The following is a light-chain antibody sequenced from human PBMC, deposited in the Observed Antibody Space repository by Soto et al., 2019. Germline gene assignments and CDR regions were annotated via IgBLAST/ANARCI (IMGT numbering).Light chain of an antibody. Sequence: QMTQSPSSLSASVGDRVTITCRASQSLSSRLTWYQQEPGEAPKLLIYETSSLHSGVPSRFSGSGSETDFTLTINSLQPEDFATYYCQQSFSPPYTFGQGTKLEIK. CDR3: QQSFSPPYT. J-gene: IGKJ2*01. CDR2: ETS. V-gene: IGKV1-39*01. CDR1: QSLSSR.